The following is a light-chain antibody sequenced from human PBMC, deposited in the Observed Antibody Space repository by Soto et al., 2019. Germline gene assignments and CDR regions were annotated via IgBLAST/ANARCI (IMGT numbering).Light chain of an antibody. J-gene: IGKJ1*01. CDR3: QQRYNTPPWT. CDR1: QSINNY. V-gene: IGKV1-39*01. Sequence: DIQLTQSPSSLSASVGDRVTVTCRASQSINNYLNWYQQRPGKAPKLLVYAASILQSGVPSRFNGTGSGTDFTLPIASLQPEDFATYYCQQRYNTPPWTVGQGTRVEVK. CDR2: AAS.